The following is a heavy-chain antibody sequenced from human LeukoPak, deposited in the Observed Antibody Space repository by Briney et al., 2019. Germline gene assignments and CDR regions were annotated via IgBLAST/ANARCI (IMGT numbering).Heavy chain of an antibody. CDR1: GFTFSSYS. CDR2: ISSSSSYI. V-gene: IGHV3-21*01. D-gene: IGHD2-2*01. J-gene: IGHJ5*02. Sequence: GGSLRLSCAASGFTFSSYSMNWVRQAPGKGLEWVSSISSSSSYIYYADSVKGRFTISRDNAKNSLYLQMNSLRAEDTAVYYCARDRGIVVVPAGGKNWFDPWGQGTLVTVSS. CDR3: ARDRGIVVVPAGGKNWFDP.